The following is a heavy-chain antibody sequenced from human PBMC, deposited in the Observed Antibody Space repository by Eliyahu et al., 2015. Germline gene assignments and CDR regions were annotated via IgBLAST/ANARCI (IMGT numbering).Heavy chain of an antibody. CDR2: IWYDGSNK. Sequence: QVHLVESGGGVVQPGRSLRLSCDGSGFXFXNYAXHXVRQAPXKGGEWVTGIWYDGSNKYYGDSAKGRFTISRDDSKNTVYLQMDNLRDDDTALYYCARGWPYYYDTSGYFYPGDYFQYWGQGILVTVSS. J-gene: IGHJ4*02. D-gene: IGHD3-22*01. CDR3: ARGWPYYYDTSGYFYPGDYFQY. CDR1: GFXFXNYA. V-gene: IGHV3-33*01.